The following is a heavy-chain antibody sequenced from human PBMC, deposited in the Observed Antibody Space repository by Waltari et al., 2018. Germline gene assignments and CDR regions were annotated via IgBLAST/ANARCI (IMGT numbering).Heavy chain of an antibody. CDR1: GCSISSSSYY. CDR3: ARDITMIVVVEGWFDP. J-gene: IGHJ5*02. V-gene: IGHV4-39*07. CDR2: IYYSGST. D-gene: IGHD3-22*01. Sequence: QLQLQESGPGLVKPSETLSLTCTVSGCSISSSSYYWGWIRQPPGKGLEWIGSIYYSGSTYYNPSLKSRVTISVDTSKNQFSLKLSSVTAADTAVYYCARDITMIVVVEGWFDPWGQGTLVTVSS.